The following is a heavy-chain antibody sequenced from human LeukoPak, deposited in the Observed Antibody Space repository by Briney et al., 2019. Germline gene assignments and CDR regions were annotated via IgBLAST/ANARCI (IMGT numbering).Heavy chain of an antibody. D-gene: IGHD1-26*01. CDR1: GFTFSDYY. CDR3: ARIPLVGATTSLYFDY. J-gene: IGHJ4*02. V-gene: IGHV3-11*03. Sequence: GGSLRLSCAASGFTFSDYYMSWIRQAPGKGLEWVSYISSSSSYTNYADPVKGRFTISRDNAKNSLYLQMNSLRAEDTAVYYCARIPLVGATTSLYFDYWGQGTLVTVSS. CDR2: ISSSSSYT.